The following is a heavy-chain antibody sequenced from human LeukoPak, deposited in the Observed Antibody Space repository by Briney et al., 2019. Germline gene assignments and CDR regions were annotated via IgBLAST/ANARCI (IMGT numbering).Heavy chain of an antibody. CDR1: GFAFSNYF. J-gene: IGHJ4*02. D-gene: IGHD3-22*01. CDR2: IKKDGSEQ. CDR3: AGSSSGHDGSGYRPFDY. V-gene: IGHV3-7*04. Sequence: GGSLRLSCEVSGFAFSNYFMTWVRQAPGKGLEWVVNIKKDGSEQNYVDSVKGRFTISRDNAKNSLYLQMNSLRAEDTAVYYCAGSSSGHDGSGYRPFDYWGQGTLVTVSS.